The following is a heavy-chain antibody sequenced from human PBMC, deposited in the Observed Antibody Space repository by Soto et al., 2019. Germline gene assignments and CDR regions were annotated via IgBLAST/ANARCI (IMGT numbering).Heavy chain of an antibody. CDR3: STEMGIYGLDI. V-gene: IGHV3-15*01. CDR1: RFSFTNAW. CDR2: IKSKTDGGTA. Sequence: EVQLVESGGGFVQPGGSLRLSCVASRFSFTNAWMSWVRQAPGKGPEWVGRIKSKTDGGTADYAAPVKGRFTISRDDSQNTLHMHMDSLKTEDTALYHCSTEMGIYGLDIWGQGTTVTVSS. J-gene: IGHJ6*02. D-gene: IGHD7-27*01.